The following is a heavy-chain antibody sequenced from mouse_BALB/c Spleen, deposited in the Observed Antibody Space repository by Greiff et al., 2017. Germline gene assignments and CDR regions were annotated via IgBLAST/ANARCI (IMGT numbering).Heavy chain of an antibody. CDR3: AREEYYYGSSWYFDV. Sequence: QVQLQQSGAELVRPGTSVKISCKASGYTFTNYWLGWVKQRPGHGLEWIGDIYPGGGYTNYNEKFKGKATLTADTSSSTAYMQLSSLTSEDSAVYFCAREEYYYGSSWYFDVWGAGTTVTVSS. CDR1: GYTFTNYW. V-gene: IGHV1-63*02. D-gene: IGHD1-1*01. J-gene: IGHJ1*01. CDR2: IYPGGGYT.